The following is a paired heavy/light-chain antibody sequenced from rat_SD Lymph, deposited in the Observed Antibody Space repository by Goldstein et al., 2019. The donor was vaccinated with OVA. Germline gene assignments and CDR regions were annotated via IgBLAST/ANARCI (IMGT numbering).Heavy chain of an antibody. Sequence: EVRLLESGGGLVQPGRSLKLSCAASGFTFNNYYMAWVRQAPKRGLEWVAIISTSGTTTYYPDSVRGRFTISRDNAKNSLCLQMNSLKSEDTATYYCAGEGGRLSFAYWGQGTLVTVSS. V-gene: IGHV5-25*01. D-gene: IGHD1-1*01. CDR2: ISTSGTTT. CDR1: GFTFNNYY. J-gene: IGHJ3*01. CDR3: AGEGGRLSFAY.
Light chain of an antibody. V-gene: IGKV12S8*01. CDR3: QQSYKYPLT. J-gene: IGKJ5*01. CDR1: EGISND. CDR2: AAS. Sequence: DIQLTQSPASLSASLGETVSIECLASEGISNDLAWYQQKSGKSPHLLIYAASRLQDGVPSRFSGSGSGTRYSLKISGMQPEDEADYFCQQSYKYPLTFGSGTKLEIK.